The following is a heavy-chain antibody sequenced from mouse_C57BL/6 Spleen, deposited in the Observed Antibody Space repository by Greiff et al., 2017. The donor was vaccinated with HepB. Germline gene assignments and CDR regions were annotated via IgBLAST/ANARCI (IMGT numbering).Heavy chain of an antibody. V-gene: IGHV1-82*01. CDR3: ARETLRYSNYGYAMDY. CDR2: IYPGDGDT. D-gene: IGHD2-5*01. J-gene: IGHJ4*01. CDR1: GYAFSSSW. Sequence: QVQLKHSGPELVKPGASVKISCKASGYAFSSSWMNWVKQRPGKGLEWIGRIYPGDGDTNYNGKFKGKATLTADKSSSTAYMQLSSLTSEDSAVYFCARETLRYSNYGYAMDYWGQGTSVTVSS.